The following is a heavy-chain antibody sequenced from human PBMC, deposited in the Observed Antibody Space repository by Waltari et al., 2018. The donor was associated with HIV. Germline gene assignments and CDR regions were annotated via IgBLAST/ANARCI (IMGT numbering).Heavy chain of an antibody. CDR1: GFPFSSSW. CDR2: IKQDGSEK. CDR3: ARRGARIVGAHPFDY. V-gene: IGHV3-7*01. Sequence: EVQLVESGGGLVQPGGSLRLSCAASGFPFSSSWMTWVRQAPGKGLEWVASIKQDGSEKYYVDSVKGRFTISRDNAKNSLYLQMNSLRAEDTAVYYCARRGARIVGAHPFDYWGQGTLVTVSS. D-gene: IGHD1-26*01. J-gene: IGHJ4*02.